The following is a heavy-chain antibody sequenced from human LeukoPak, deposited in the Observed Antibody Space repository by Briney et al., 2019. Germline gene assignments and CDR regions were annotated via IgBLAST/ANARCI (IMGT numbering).Heavy chain of an antibody. Sequence: QPGGSLRLSCAASGFTFSSYAMHWVRQAPGKGLEWVAVISYDGSNKYYADSVEGRFTISRDNSKNTLYLQMNSLRAEDTAVYYCARDGEGPNYFDYWGQGTLVTGSS. D-gene: IGHD3-10*01. CDR3: ARDGEGPNYFDY. CDR1: GFTFSSYA. J-gene: IGHJ4*02. V-gene: IGHV3-30-3*01. CDR2: ISYDGSNK.